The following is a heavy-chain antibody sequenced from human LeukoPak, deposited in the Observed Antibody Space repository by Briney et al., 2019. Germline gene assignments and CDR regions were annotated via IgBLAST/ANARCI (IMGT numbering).Heavy chain of an antibody. V-gene: IGHV3-43*02. D-gene: IGHD1-7*01. CDR3: ARSSPRGWYHWNYYFDN. CDR1: GFIFADYA. J-gene: IGHJ4*02. Sequence: GGSLRLSCAASGFIFADYAMHWVRQAPGKSLEWDSLISGDGGNTYSADSMKGRFTISRDNRKNSLYLQMNSLRAEDTAFYYCARSSPRGWYHWNYYFDNRGQGTLVTVSS. CDR2: ISGDGGNT.